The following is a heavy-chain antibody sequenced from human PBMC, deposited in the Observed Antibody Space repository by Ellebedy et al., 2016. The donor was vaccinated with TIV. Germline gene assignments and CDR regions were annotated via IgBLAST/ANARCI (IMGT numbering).Heavy chain of an antibody. CDR1: GFTFTSYV. J-gene: IGHJ6*02. CDR2: ISASGHRT. V-gene: IGHV3-23*01. Sequence: GESLKISCVASGFTFTSYVMSWVRXAPGKGLEWVSAISASGHRTFYADSVKGRFTISRDNSKNTLLLQMYSLRVDDTAVYYCAKARRGDYVIYGLDAWGQGTTVPVSS. D-gene: IGHD4-17*01. CDR3: AKARRGDYVIYGLDA.